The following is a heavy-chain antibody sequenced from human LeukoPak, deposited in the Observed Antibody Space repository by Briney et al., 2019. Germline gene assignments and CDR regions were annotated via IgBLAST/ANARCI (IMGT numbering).Heavy chain of an antibody. CDR1: GGSISSGGYY. Sequence: SETLSLTCTVSGGSISSGGYYWSWIRQHPGKGLEWIGYIYYSGSTYYNPSLKSRVTISVDTSKNQFSLKLSSVTAADTAVYYCARAGHLGYYDSSGPFDYWGQGTLVTVSS. D-gene: IGHD3-22*01. CDR2: IYYSGST. V-gene: IGHV4-31*03. J-gene: IGHJ4*02. CDR3: ARAGHLGYYDSSGPFDY.